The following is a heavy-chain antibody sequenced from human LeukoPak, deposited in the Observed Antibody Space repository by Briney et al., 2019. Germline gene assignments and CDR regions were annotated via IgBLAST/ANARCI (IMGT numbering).Heavy chain of an antibody. CDR1: GYTFTSYD. D-gene: IGHD5-18*01. Sequence: ASVKVSCKXSGYTFTSYDINWVRQATGQGLEWMGWMDRNSGNTGYAQKFQGRVTMTRNTSISTAYMELSSLRSEDTAVYYCARHPPGGYSYQKGNWFDPWGQGTLVTVSS. V-gene: IGHV1-8*01. CDR3: ARHPPGGYSYQKGNWFDP. CDR2: MDRNSGNT. J-gene: IGHJ5*02.